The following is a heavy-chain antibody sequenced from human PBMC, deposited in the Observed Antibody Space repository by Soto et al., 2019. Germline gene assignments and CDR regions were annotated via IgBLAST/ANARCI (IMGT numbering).Heavy chain of an antibody. V-gene: IGHV3-23*01. Sequence: PGGSLRLSCVASGLTFGSRAMSWVRQSPGEGLEWVSTITDTGGDAKYADSVRGRFAISRDNSKNTLYLQMNSLRAEDTAVYYCARLRLVQLVATIFPPFIDYWGQGTLVTVSS. J-gene: IGHJ4*02. CDR1: GLTFGSRA. D-gene: IGHD3-9*01. CDR2: ITDTGGDA. CDR3: ARLRLVQLVATIFPPFIDY.